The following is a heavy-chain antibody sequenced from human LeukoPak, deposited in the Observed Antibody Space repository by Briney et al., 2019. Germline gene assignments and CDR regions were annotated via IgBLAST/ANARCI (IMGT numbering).Heavy chain of an antibody. J-gene: IGHJ4*02. Sequence: GGSLRLSCAASGFTFSSYAMSWVRQAPGKGLEWVSGFSVSDQTTYYADSVKGRFTISRDNAKNTLYLEINSLRAEDTAVYYCASTAGIAVAGAFDYWGQGTLVTVSS. V-gene: IGHV3-23*01. CDR2: FSVSDQTT. CDR1: GFTFSSYA. CDR3: ASTAGIAVAGAFDY. D-gene: IGHD6-19*01.